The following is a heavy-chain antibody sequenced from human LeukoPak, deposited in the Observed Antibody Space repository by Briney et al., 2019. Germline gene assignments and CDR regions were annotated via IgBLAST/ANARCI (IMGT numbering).Heavy chain of an antibody. CDR2: IYYSGST. D-gene: IGHD1-26*01. Sequence: TSETLSLTCAVYGGSFSGYYWSWIRQPPGKGLGWIGSIYYSGSTYYNPSLKSRVTISVDTSKNQFSLKLSSVTAADTAVYYCARDRSVYYVPNWFDPWGQGTLVTVSS. V-gene: IGHV4-34*01. CDR3: ARDRSVYYVPNWFDP. J-gene: IGHJ5*02. CDR1: GGSFSGYY.